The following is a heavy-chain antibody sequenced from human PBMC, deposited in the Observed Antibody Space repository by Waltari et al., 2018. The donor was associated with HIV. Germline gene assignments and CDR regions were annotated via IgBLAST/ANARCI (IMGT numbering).Heavy chain of an antibody. CDR1: GYNFTNYG. CDR3: ARDHYYGSSGYYSDY. CDR2: ISGYNCDT. D-gene: IGHD3-22*01. V-gene: IGHV1-18*01. Sequence: QVHLVQSGAELRKPGASVTVSCKASGYNFTNYGITWVRQAPGQGLEWMGWISGYNCDTKYAQKVRGRVTMTTDTSTSTAYLEMGSLRFDDTAVYYCARDHYYGSSGYYSDYWGQGTLVTVSS. J-gene: IGHJ4*02.